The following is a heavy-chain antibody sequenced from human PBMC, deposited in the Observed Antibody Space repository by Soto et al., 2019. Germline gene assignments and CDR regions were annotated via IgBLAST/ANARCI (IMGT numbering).Heavy chain of an antibody. J-gene: IGHJ4*02. CDR3: ARHQEQSTLLPDIVVVVAARN. D-gene: IGHD2-15*01. Sequence: SETLSLTCTVSGGSISSSSYYWGWIRQPPGKGLEWIGSIYYSGSTYYNPSLKSRVTISVDTSKNQFSLKLSSVTATDTAVYYCARHQEQSTLLPDIVVVVAARNWGQGTLVTVSS. V-gene: IGHV4-39*01. CDR2: IYYSGST. CDR1: GGSISSSSYY.